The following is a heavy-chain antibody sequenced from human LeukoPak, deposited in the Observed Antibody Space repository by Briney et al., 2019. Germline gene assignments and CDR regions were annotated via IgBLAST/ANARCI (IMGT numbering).Heavy chain of an antibody. CDR3: ATNWAYCLAS. D-gene: IGHD2-21*01. J-gene: IGHJ4*02. CDR1: GASISSGNW. V-gene: IGHV4-4*02. Sequence: SETLSLTCTVSGASISSGNWWGWVRQTPGRGQEWIGEVSHSGSTNYNPSLKSRVTMSIDKTKNQFSLNLASVTAADTAVYYCATNWAYCLASWGQGTLVTVSS. CDR2: VSHSGST.